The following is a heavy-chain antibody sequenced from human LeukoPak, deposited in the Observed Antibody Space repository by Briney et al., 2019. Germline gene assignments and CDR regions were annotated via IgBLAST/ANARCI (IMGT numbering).Heavy chain of an antibody. Sequence: SGGSLRLSCAASGFTFSSYWMSWVRQAPGKGLEWVASINEDGSDKYSVDSVKGRLIISRDNAKNSLYLQMNRLRAEDTAVYYCAREMGGLNGYNYFASWGQGTLVTVSS. V-gene: IGHV3-7*01. CDR3: AREMGGLNGYNYFAS. D-gene: IGHD5-24*01. CDR1: GFTFSSYW. CDR2: INEDGSDK. J-gene: IGHJ4*02.